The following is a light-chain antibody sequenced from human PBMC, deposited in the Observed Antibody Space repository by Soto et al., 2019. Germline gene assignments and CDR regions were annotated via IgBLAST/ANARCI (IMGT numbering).Light chain of an antibody. CDR1: QGMGNW. Sequence: DVQLTQAPSPRSASVGARVTTTSRASQGMGNWLAWYQQKPGKAPNLLIYDASTLENGVPSRFSGSASGTDFTLTISSLQPYDFATYYCQQYNSYSPRTFGQGTKVEFK. CDR3: QQYNSYSPRT. J-gene: IGKJ1*01. CDR2: DAS. V-gene: IGKV1-5*01.